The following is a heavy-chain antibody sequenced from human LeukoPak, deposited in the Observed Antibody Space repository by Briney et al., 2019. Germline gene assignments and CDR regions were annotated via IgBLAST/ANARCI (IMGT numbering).Heavy chain of an antibody. V-gene: IGHV4-59*01. CDR3: ARHFEFGESTDAFDI. J-gene: IGHJ3*02. CDR1: GGSISLYY. D-gene: IGHD3-10*01. Sequence: SETLSLTCTVSGGSISLYYWSWIRQPPGKGLEWIGYIYYSGSTNYNPSLKSRVTISVDTSKNQFSLKLSSVTAADTAVYYCARHFEFGESTDAFDIWGQGTMVTVSS. CDR2: IYYSGST.